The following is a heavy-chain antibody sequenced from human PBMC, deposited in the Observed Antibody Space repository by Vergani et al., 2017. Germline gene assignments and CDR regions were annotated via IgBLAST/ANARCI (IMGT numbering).Heavy chain of an antibody. CDR2: IRYDGSNK. Sequence: QGKLGERGGGGGKSGGSLRLSCAASGCTFSSYGMHWVRQAPGKGLEWVAFIRYDGSNKYYADSVKGRFTISRDNSKNTLYLQMNSLRAEDTAVYYCAKRSGYYLNWFDPWGQGTLVTVSS. CDR3: AKRSGYYLNWFDP. V-gene: IGHV3-30*02. D-gene: IGHD3-22*01. CDR1: GCTFSSYG. J-gene: IGHJ5*02.